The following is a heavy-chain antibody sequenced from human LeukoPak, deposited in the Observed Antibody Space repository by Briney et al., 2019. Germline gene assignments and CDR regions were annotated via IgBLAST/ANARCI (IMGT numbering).Heavy chain of an antibody. J-gene: IGHJ4*02. CDR2: LIGSSGST. V-gene: IGHV3-23*01. Sequence: GGSLRLSCAASGFTSTNYAMNWVRQAPGKGLEWVSVLIGSSGSTDYADSVKGRFTISRDTSKNTVFLQMNSLRAEDTAIYYCAKGAYDYIEMGYFDSWGQGSLVTVSS. CDR3: AKGAYDYIEMGYFDS. D-gene: IGHD5-12*01. CDR1: GFTSTNYA.